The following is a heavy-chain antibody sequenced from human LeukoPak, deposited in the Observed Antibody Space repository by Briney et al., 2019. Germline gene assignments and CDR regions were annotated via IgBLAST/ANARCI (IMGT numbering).Heavy chain of an antibody. CDR2: ISAYNGNT. V-gene: IGHV1-18*01. CDR3: ARDTEGYCSGGSCSGFVGFAFDI. CDR1: GYTFTSYG. J-gene: IGHJ3*02. D-gene: IGHD2-15*01. Sequence: ASVKVSCKASGYTFTSYGISWVRQAPGQGLEWMGWISAYNGNTNYAQKLQGRVNMTTDTSTITAYMELRSLRSDDTAVYYCARDTEGYCSGGSCSGFVGFAFDIWGQGTMVTVSS.